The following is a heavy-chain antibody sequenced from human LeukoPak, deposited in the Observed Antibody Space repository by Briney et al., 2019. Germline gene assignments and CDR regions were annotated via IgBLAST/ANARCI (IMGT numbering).Heavy chain of an antibody. CDR3: ARGPYYDFWSGPSGHNWFDP. CDR2: ISSSGSTI. CDR1: GFTFSDYY. Sequence: PGGSLRLSCAASGFTFSDYYMSWIRQAPGKGLEWVSYISSSGSTIYYADSVKGRFTISRDNAKNSLYLQMNSLRAEDTAVYYCARGPYYDFWSGPSGHNWFDPWGQGTLVTVSS. J-gene: IGHJ5*02. V-gene: IGHV3-11*01. D-gene: IGHD3-3*01.